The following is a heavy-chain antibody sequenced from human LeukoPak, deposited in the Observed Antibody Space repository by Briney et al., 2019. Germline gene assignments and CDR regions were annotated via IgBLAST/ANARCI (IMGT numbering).Heavy chain of an antibody. CDR3: ARVRGFSGAYGMDV. J-gene: IGHJ6*01. CDR2: INPNSGGT. V-gene: IGHV1-2*02. D-gene: IGHD1-26*01. Sequence: ASVKVSCKASGYSFSDYYMHWVRQAPGQGLEWMGWINPNSGGTNYAQKFQDRVTMTRDTPISTAYRELRRMKSHDTAVYYCARVRGFSGAYGMDVWGQGATVSVSS. CDR1: GYSFSDYY.